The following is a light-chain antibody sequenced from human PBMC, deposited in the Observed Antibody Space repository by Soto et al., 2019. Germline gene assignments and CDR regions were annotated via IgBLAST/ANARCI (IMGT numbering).Light chain of an antibody. CDR1: SSDVGSYNL. Sequence: SVLTQPASVSGSPGQSITISCTGTSSDVGSYNLVSWYQQHPGKAPKLMIYEGSKRPSGVSNRFSGSKSGNTASLTISGLQAEDEADYYCCSYAGSSTFEVFGTGTKVTVL. V-gene: IGLV2-23*03. CDR3: CSYAGSSTFEV. J-gene: IGLJ1*01. CDR2: EGS.